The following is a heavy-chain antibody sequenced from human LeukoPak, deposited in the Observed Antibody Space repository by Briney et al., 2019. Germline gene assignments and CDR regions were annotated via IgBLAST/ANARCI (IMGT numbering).Heavy chain of an antibody. CDR3: ARSGSYHDAFDI. CDR2: IYYSGST. D-gene: IGHD1-26*01. CDR1: GGSISSYY. Sequence: SETLSLTCTVSGGSISSYYWSWIRQPPGKGLEWIGYIYYSGSTNYNPSLKSRVTISVDTSKNQFSLKLSSGTAADTAVYYCARSGSYHDAFDIWGQGTMVTVSS. V-gene: IGHV4-59*01. J-gene: IGHJ3*02.